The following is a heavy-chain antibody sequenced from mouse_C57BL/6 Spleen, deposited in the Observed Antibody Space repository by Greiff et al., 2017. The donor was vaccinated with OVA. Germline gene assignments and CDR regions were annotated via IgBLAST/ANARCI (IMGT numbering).Heavy chain of an antibody. CDR3: AREDTTVVPYFDD. V-gene: IGHV1-64*01. D-gene: IGHD1-1*01. Sequence: QVQLQQPGAELVKPGASVKLSCKASGYTFTSYWMHWVKQRPGQGLEWIGMIHPNSGSTNYNEKFKSKATLTVDKSSSTAYMQISSLTSEDSAVYYCAREDTTVVPYFDDWGQGTTLTVSS. J-gene: IGHJ2*01. CDR2: IHPNSGST. CDR1: GYTFTSYW.